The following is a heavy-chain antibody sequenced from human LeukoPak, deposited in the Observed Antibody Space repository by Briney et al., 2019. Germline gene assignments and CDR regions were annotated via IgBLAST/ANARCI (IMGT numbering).Heavy chain of an antibody. CDR1: GYSISSGYY. D-gene: IGHD2-15*01. J-gene: IGHJ4*02. Sequence: PSETLSLTCAVSGYSISSGYYWGWIRQPPGQGLEWIGSIYHSGSTYYNPSLKSRVTISVDTSKNQFSLKLSSVTAADTAVYYCARHEYCSGGSCYASFDYWGQGTLVTVSS. CDR3: ARHEYCSGGSCYASFDY. CDR2: IYHSGST. V-gene: IGHV4-38-2*01.